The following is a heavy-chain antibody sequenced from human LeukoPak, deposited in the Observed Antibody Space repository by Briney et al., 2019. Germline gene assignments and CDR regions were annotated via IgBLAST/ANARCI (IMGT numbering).Heavy chain of an antibody. D-gene: IGHD4-17*01. V-gene: IGHV3-33*01. CDR2: IWYDGSNK. CDR1: GFTFSSYG. CDR3: ARDPDDYGDYSHLDY. Sequence: PGGSLRLSCAASGFTFSSYGMHWVRQAPGKGLEWVAVIWYDGSNKYYADSVKGRFTISRDNSKNTLFLQMNSLRAEDTAVYYCARDPDDYGDYSHLDYWGQGTLVTVSS. J-gene: IGHJ4*02.